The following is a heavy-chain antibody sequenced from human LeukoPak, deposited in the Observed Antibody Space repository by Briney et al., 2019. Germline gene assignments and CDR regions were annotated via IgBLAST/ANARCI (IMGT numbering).Heavy chain of an antibody. CDR3: AKDLTVPAAMHGEYFQH. CDR1: GFTFSSYA. J-gene: IGHJ1*01. CDR2: ISGSGGST. Sequence: PGGSLRLSCAASGFTFSSYAMSWVRQAPGKGLEWVSAISGSGGSTYYADSVKGRFTISRDNSKNTLYLQMNSLRAEDTAVYYCAKDLTVPAAMHGEYFQHWGQGTLVTVSS. V-gene: IGHV3-23*01. D-gene: IGHD2-2*01.